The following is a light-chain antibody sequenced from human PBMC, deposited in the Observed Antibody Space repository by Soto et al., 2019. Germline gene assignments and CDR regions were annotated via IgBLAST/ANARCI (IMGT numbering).Light chain of an antibody. Sequence: EILLTQSPGTLSLSQGERSTLSCRAIENFRNNYLAWYQQKPGQAPRLLISGASKRATGIPDRFSGSGSGTDFTLTINRLEPEDFAVYYCQQYSFMWTFGQGTKVDIK. J-gene: IGKJ1*01. CDR2: GAS. V-gene: IGKV3-20*01. CDR1: ENFRNNY. CDR3: QQYSFMWT.